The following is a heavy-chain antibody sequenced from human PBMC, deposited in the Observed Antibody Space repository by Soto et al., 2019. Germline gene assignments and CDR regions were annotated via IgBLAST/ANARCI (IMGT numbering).Heavy chain of an antibody. Sequence: EVQLVESGGDLVQRGGSLRLSCAASGFPFSSYWMHWVRHTPGKGLDWVARISGDGVTTYYADSVTGRFTVSRDNAKNTLSLQISGLRAEDTAVYYCDREYYGLLTGYYTDYWGKGTLVSVSS. J-gene: IGHJ4*02. CDR2: ISGDGVTT. CDR1: GFPFSSYW. CDR3: DREYYGLLTGYYTDY. D-gene: IGHD3-9*01. V-gene: IGHV3-74*01.